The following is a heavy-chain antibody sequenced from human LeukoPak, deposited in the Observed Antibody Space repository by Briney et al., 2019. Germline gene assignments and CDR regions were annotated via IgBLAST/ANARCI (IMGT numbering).Heavy chain of an antibody. J-gene: IGHJ4*02. CDR3: AREDLTGYCSSTSCPYFDY. D-gene: IGHD2-2*01. CDR1: GYTFDNYY. CDR2: INPSGGST. V-gene: IGHV1-46*02. Sequence: ASVKVSCKASGYTFDNYYIHWVRQAPGLGLAWMGIINPSGGSTSYAQKFQGRVTMTRDMSTSTVYMELSSLRSEDTAVYYCAREDLTGYCSSTSCPYFDYWGQGTLVTVSS.